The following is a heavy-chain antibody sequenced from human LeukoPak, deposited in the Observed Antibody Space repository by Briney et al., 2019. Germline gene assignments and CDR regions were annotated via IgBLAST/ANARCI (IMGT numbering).Heavy chain of an antibody. CDR1: GFTVSSNY. J-gene: IGHJ4*02. Sequence: PGGSLRLSCAASGFTVSSNYMSWVRQTPGKGLEWVSVIYSGGSTYYADSVKGRFTISRDNSKNTLYLQMNSLRAEDTAVYYCARSQLRLGELSFDYWGQGTLVTVSS. D-gene: IGHD3-16*02. CDR3: ARSQLRLGELSFDY. V-gene: IGHV3-66*01. CDR2: IYSGGST.